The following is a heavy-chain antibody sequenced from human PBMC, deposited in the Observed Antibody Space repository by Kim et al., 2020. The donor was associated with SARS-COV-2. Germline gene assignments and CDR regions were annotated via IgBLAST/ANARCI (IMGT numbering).Heavy chain of an antibody. D-gene: IGHD6-13*01. Sequence: SSQKSQGRVHITRDTSASTAYLELSSLRSEDTAVYYCARDRGIAAAGTNYWGQGTLVTVSS. V-gene: IGHV1-3*01. CDR3: ARDRGIAAAGTNY. J-gene: IGHJ4*02.